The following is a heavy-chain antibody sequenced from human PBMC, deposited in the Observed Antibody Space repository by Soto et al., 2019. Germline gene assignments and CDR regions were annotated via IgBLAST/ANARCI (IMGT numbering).Heavy chain of an antibody. CDR2: ISYDGSNK. D-gene: IGHD2-15*01. CDR1: GFTFSSYA. CDR3: ATPPGPSSQSNECNHY. Sequence: MRLSCAASGFTFSSYAMHWVRQAPGKGLEWVAVISYDGSNKYYADSVKGRFTISRDNSKNTLYLQMNGLRAEDTAVYYCATPPGPSSQSNECNHY. V-gene: IGHV3-30-3*01. J-gene: IGHJ4*01.